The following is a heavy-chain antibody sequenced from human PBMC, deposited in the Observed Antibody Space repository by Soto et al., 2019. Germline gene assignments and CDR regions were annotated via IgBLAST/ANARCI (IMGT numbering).Heavy chain of an antibody. V-gene: IGHV3-30*18. Sequence: GGSLRLSCAASGFTFSSYGMHWVRQAPGKGLEWVAVISYDGSNKYYADSVKGRFTISRDNSKNTLYLQMNSLRAEDTAVYYCAKVAAAGAMDVWGQGTTVTVSS. CDR2: ISYDGSNK. J-gene: IGHJ6*02. CDR1: GFTFSSYG. D-gene: IGHD6-13*01. CDR3: AKVAAAGAMDV.